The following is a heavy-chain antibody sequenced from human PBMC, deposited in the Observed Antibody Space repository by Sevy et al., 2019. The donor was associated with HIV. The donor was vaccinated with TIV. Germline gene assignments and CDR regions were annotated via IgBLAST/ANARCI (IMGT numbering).Heavy chain of an antibody. CDR3: ARGIYGSGSRLGLGY. CDR1: GFTFSSYW. J-gene: IGHJ4*02. CDR2: MRQDGIEK. D-gene: IGHD3-10*01. Sequence: GGSLRLSCAASGFTFSSYWMTWVRQAPGKGLEWVANMRQDGIEKYYVDSVKGRFTISRDNAKNSLYLQMNSLRAEDTAVYYCARGIYGSGSRLGLGYWGQGTLVTVSS. V-gene: IGHV3-7*01.